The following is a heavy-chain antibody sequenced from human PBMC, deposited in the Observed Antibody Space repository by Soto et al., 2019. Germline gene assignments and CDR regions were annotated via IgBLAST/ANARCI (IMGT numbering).Heavy chain of an antibody. J-gene: IGHJ6*02. D-gene: IGHD5-18*01. CDR3: GRGIRNYYGVDV. V-gene: IGHV3-74*01. Sequence: EVQLVESGGDLVQPGGSLRLSCAASGFAFSSYWMHWVRQAPGKGLVWVSRIKFDGSSTSYADSVRGRFTISRDNAKNTVYLQINSLRAEDTALYYCGRGIRNYYGVDVWGQGTTITVS. CDR2: IKFDGSST. CDR1: GFAFSSYW.